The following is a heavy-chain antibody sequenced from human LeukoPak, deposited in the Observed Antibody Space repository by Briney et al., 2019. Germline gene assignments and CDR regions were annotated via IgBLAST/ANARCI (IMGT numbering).Heavy chain of an antibody. CDR1: GGSISSYY. CDR2: IYYSGST. J-gene: IGHJ3*02. V-gene: IGHV4-59*12. Sequence: KSSETLSLTCTVSGGSISSYYWSWIRRPPGKGLEWIGYIYYSGSTYYSPSLKSRVTISLDTSRNQFSLKLNSVTAADTAVYYCAKSNGYGLVDIWGQGTMVTVSS. D-gene: IGHD3-10*01. CDR3: AKSNGYGLVDI.